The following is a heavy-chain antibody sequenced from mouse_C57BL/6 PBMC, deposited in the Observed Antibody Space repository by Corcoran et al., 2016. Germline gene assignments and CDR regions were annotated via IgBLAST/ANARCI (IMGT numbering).Heavy chain of an antibody. CDR1: GYSITSGYY. CDR2: ISYDGSN. J-gene: IGHJ2*01. CDR3: ATYYSNRYYLDY. Sequence: DVQLQESGPGLVKPSQSLSLTCSVTGYSITSGYYWNWIRQFPGNKLEWMGYISYDGSNNYNPSLKNRISITRDTSKNQFFLKLNSVTTEDTATYYCATYYSNRYYLDYWGQGTTLTVSS. D-gene: IGHD2-5*01. V-gene: IGHV3-6*01.